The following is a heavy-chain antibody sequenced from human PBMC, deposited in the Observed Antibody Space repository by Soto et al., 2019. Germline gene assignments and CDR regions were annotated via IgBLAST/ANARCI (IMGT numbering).Heavy chain of an antibody. Sequence: GGSLRLSCAASGFTFSSYAMSWVRQAPGKGLEWVSAISGSGGSTYYADYVKGRFTISRDNSKNTLYLQMNSLRAEDTAVYYCARALGSIAAAGTFDYWGQGTLVTVSS. CDR1: GFTFSSYA. D-gene: IGHD6-13*01. V-gene: IGHV3-23*01. CDR3: ARALGSIAAAGTFDY. J-gene: IGHJ4*02. CDR2: ISGSGGST.